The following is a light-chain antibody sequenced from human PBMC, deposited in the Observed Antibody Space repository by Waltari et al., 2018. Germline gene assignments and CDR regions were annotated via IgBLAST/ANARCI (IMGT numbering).Light chain of an antibody. V-gene: IGKV4-1*01. Sequence: DIVMTQSPDSLAVSLGERATISCKSSQSVLHRSNNKNYLAWHQQKPDQSPKLLIKDASQSISGVPSRFSGSGSGTDFTLTINSLEAEDAATYYCHQTSSLPETFGQGTKVEIK. CDR3: HQTSSLPET. CDR1: QSVLHRSNNKNY. CDR2: DAS. J-gene: IGKJ1*01.